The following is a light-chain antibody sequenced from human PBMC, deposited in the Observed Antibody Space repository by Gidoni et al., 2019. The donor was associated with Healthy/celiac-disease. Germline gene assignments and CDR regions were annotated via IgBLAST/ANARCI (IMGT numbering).Light chain of an antibody. CDR3: QQYNSYPT. V-gene: IGKV1-5*03. CDR2: KAS. Sequence: DIQLPQSPSSLSASVVDRVTITCRASQSISSWLAWYQQKPGKAPKLLIYKASSLESGVPSRFSGSGSGTEFTLTISSLQPDDFATYYCQQYNSYPTFGQGTKVEIK. J-gene: IGKJ1*01. CDR1: QSISSW.